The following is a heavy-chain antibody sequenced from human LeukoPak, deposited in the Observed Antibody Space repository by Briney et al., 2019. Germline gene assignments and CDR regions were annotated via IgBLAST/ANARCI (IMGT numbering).Heavy chain of an antibody. CDR1: GFTVSSTY. CDR2: IYSGGST. D-gene: IGHD6-13*01. Sequence: GGSLKLSCAASGFTVSSTYMSWVRQAPGKGLEWVSVIYSGGSTYYADSVKGRFTISRDNSKNSLYLQMNSLRAEDTAVYYCAREVTIAAAGFDYWGQGTLVTVSS. J-gene: IGHJ4*02. V-gene: IGHV3-66*01. CDR3: AREVTIAAAGFDY.